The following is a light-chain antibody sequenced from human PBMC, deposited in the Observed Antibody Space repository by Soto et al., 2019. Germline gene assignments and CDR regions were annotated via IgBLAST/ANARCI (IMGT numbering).Light chain of an antibody. CDR3: QQYVSSPKYA. J-gene: IGKJ2*01. CDR2: GAS. Sequence: EIVLTQSPGTLSLSPGERATLSCRASQSVSSNYLAWYQQKPGQAPRLLIYGASSRATGIPDRFSGSGSGTDFTLTISRLEPEDFAVYYCQQYVSSPKYAFGQGNKVDIK. CDR1: QSVSSNY. V-gene: IGKV3-20*01.